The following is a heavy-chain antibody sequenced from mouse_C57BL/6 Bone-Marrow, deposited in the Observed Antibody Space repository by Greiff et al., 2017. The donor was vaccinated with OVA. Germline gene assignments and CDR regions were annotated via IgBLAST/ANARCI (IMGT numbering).Heavy chain of an antibody. D-gene: IGHD2-3*01. CDR1: GFSFNTYA. J-gene: IGHJ2*01. Sequence: EAGGGLVQPKGSLKLSRAASGFSFNTYAMNWVRQAPGKGLEWVARIRSKSNNYATYYADSVKDRFTISRDDSESMLYLQMNNLKTEDTAMYYCVREDYDGYPYWGQGTTLTVSS. V-gene: IGHV10-1*01. CDR2: IRSKSNNYAT. CDR3: VREDYDGYPY.